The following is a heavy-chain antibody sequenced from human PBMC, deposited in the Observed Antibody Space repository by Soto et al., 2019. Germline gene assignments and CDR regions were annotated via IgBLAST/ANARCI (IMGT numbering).Heavy chain of an antibody. V-gene: IGHV4-31*03. J-gene: IGHJ3*02. CDR1: GGSISSGGYY. CDR3: ARGSRGAHWEPGSFDI. CDR2: IYYSGST. Sequence: PSETLSLTCTVSGGSISSGGYYWSWIRQRPGKGLEWIGYIYYSGSTYYNPSLKSRVTISVDTSKNQFSLKLSSVTAADTAVYYCARGSRGAHWEPGSFDIWGQGTMVTVSS. D-gene: IGHD1-26*01.